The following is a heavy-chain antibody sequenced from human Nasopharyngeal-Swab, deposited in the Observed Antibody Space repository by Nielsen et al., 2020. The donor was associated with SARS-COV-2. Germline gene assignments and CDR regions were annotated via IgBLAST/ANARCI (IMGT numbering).Heavy chain of an antibody. J-gene: IGHJ6*02. D-gene: IGHD5-24*01. CDR1: GFSLSTSGMC. CDR3: ARTTVEMATIADYYYYGMDV. V-gene: IGHV2-70*01. CDR2: IDWDDDK. Sequence: GPTLVTPTQTLTLTCTFSGFSLSTSGMCVSWIRQPPGKALEWLALIDWDDDKYYSTSLKTRLTISKDTSKNQVVLTMTNMDPVDTATYYCARTTVEMATIADYYYYGMDVWGQGTTVTVSS.